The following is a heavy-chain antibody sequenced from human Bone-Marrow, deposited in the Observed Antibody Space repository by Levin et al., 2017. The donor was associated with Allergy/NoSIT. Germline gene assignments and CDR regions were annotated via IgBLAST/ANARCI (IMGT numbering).Heavy chain of an antibody. CDR3: ARDWCDFWSGYYYYGVDV. Sequence: SQTLSLTCAVSGSSISRSHYWGWIRQSPGRGLEWIGSISESGTTYYSPSFKSRVTISADTSKNHLSLTLTSVTAADTAVYYCARDWCDFWSGYYYYGVDVWGQGTTVTVSS. V-gene: IGHV4-38-2*02. D-gene: IGHD3-3*01. CDR1: GSSISRSHY. J-gene: IGHJ6*02. CDR2: ISESGTT.